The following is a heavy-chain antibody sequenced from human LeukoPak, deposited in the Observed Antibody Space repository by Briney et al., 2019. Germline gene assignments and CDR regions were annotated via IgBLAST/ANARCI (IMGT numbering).Heavy chain of an antibody. CDR1: GYTFTSYG. D-gene: IGHD6-13*01. V-gene: IGHV1-69*05. Sequence: GASVKVSCKASGYTFTSYGISWVRQAPGQGLEWMGGIIPIFGTANYAQKLQGRVRITTEEARRKAYMELSSLRSEDTAVYYCARDLGHSSSWYPLDYWGQGTLVTVSS. CDR2: IIPIFGTA. J-gene: IGHJ4*02. CDR3: ARDLGHSSSWYPLDY.